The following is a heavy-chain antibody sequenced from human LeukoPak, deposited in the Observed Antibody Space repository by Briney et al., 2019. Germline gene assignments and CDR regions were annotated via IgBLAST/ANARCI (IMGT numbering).Heavy chain of an antibody. CDR1: GGTFSSYA. Sequence: SVKVSCKASGGTFSSYAISWVRQAPGQGLEWMGGIIPIFGTANYAQKFQGRVTITTDESTSTAYMELSSLRSEDTAVYYCAAGDKRPIQLDYWGQGTLVTVSS. D-gene: IGHD1-1*01. J-gene: IGHJ4*02. CDR2: IIPIFGTA. CDR3: AAGDKRPIQLDY. V-gene: IGHV1-69*05.